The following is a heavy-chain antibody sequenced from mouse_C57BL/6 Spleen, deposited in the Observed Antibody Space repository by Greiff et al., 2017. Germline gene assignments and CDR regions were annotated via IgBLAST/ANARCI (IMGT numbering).Heavy chain of an antibody. J-gene: IGHJ2*01. CDR3: ARDYDYDEGHFDY. D-gene: IGHD2-4*01. Sequence: QFQLQQSGPELVKPGASVNLSCTASGYTFTRYDINWVQQSPGQGLAWIGWLYPRDGSTKYNEKFKGKSTLTVDTSSSTAYLELHSLTSEDSAVYFCARDYDYDEGHFDYWGQGTTLTVSS. CDR1: GYTFTRYD. CDR2: LYPRDGST. V-gene: IGHV1-85*01.